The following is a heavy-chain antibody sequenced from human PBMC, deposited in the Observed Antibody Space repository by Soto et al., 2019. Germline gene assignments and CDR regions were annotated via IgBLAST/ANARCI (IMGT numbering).Heavy chain of an antibody. CDR1: GYTFTSYY. CDR2: INPSGGST. CDR3: ERGGATYYDFWSGYTGCCY. Sequence: QVQLVQSGAEVKKPGASVKVSCKASGYTFTSYYMHWVRQAPGQGLEWMGIINPSGGSTSYAQKFQGRVTMTRDTSTSTVYMELSSLRSEDTAVYYCERGGATYYDFWSGYTGCCYWGQGTLVTVSS. J-gene: IGHJ4*02. V-gene: IGHV1-46*01. D-gene: IGHD3-3*01.